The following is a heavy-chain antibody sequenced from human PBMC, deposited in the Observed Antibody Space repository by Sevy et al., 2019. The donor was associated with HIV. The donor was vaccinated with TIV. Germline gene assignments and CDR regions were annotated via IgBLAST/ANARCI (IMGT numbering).Heavy chain of an antibody. V-gene: IGHV4-61*01. CDR1: GGSVRSDNYY. J-gene: IGHJ6*02. CDR2: VYYGGST. D-gene: IGHD4-4*01. Sequence: SETLSLTCTVSGGSVRSDNYYWSWIRQPPGKGLEWIGYVYYGGSTNYSPSLKSRVTISIDTSKKQFSLMLSSVTAADTAVYYCARGRGTTVTTILNYYYAMDVWGQGTTVTVSS. CDR3: ARGRGTTVTTILNYYYAMDV.